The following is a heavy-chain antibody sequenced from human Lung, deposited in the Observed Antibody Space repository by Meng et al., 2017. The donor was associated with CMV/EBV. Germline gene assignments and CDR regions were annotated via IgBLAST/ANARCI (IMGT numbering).Heavy chain of an antibody. D-gene: IGHD3-10*01. CDR2: SGST. J-gene: IGHJ5*02. CDR1: GGSISSYY. CDR3: ARGGRFSAA. V-gene: IGHV4-59*01. Sequence: SETLSLTCSVSGGSISSYYWSWIRQPPGKGLEWIGYSGSTNYNPSLQSRVTISVDTSKNQFSLKLSSVTAADTAVYYCARGGRFSAAWGQGKPVTVSS.